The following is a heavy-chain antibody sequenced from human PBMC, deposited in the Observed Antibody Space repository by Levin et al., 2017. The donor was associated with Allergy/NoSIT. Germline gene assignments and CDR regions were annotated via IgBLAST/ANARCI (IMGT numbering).Heavy chain of an antibody. CDR2: ISSSSSTI. CDR3: AREPTYYYGSGSSPFDY. Sequence: GGSLRLSCAASGFTFSSYSMNWVRQAPGKGLEWVSYISSSSSTIYYADSVKGRFTISRDNAKNSLYLQMNSLRDEDTAVYYCAREPTYYYGSGSSPFDYWGQGTLVTVSS. J-gene: IGHJ4*02. CDR1: GFTFSSYS. D-gene: IGHD3-10*01. V-gene: IGHV3-48*02.